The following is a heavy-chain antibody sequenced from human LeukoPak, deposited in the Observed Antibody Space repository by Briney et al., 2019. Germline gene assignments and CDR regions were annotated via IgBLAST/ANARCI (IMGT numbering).Heavy chain of an antibody. V-gene: IGHV4-34*01. D-gene: IGHD5-24*01. CDR1: GGSFSGYY. Sequence: SETLSLTCAVYGGSFSGYYWSWIRQPPGKGLEWIGEINHSGSTNYNPSLKSRVTISVDTSKNQFSLKLSSVTAADTAVYYCARGHGALDPWGQGTLVTVSS. CDR3: ARGHGALDP. J-gene: IGHJ5*02. CDR2: INHSGST.